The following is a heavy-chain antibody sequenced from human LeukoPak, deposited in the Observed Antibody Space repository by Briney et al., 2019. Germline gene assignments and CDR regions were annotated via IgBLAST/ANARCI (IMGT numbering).Heavy chain of an antibody. CDR1: GFTFGSYG. V-gene: IGHV3-23*01. D-gene: IGHD3-9*01. J-gene: IGHJ4*02. CDR3: AKGAPITIFAFGYCDY. CDR2: VGGSGGST. Sequence: PGGSLRLSCAAYGFTFGSYGMSWVRQAPGKGLEWVSAVGGSGGSTYYADSVKGRFTISRDNSKNTLYLQMNSLRAEDTAVYYCAKGAPITIFAFGYCDYWDQGTLATVSA.